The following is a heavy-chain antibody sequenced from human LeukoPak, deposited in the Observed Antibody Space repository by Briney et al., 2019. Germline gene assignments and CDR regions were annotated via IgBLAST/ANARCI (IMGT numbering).Heavy chain of an antibody. CDR2: ISYDGSNK. CDR1: GFTFSSYA. J-gene: IGHJ4*02. CDR3: ASSAYGDYVDLVY. V-gene: IGHV3-30*09. D-gene: IGHD4-17*01. Sequence: PGRSLRLSCAASGFTFSSYAMHWVRRAPGKGLEWVAVISYDGSNKYYADSVKGRFAISRDNSKNTLYLQMNSLRAEDTAVYYCASSAYGDYVDLVYWGQGTLVTVSS.